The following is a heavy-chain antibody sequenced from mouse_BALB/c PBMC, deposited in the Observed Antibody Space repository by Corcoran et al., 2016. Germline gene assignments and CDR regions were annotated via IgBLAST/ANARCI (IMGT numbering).Heavy chain of an antibody. CDR3: ARKAYYGNYGNAY. V-gene: IGHV9-3-1*01. Sequence: QIQLVQSGPELKKPGETVKISSKASGYTFTNYGMNWVKQAPGKGLKWMGWINTYTGEPTYADDFKGRFAFSLETSASTAYLQINNLKNEDTATYFCARKAYYGNYGNAYWGQGTLVTVSA. CDR1: GYTFTNYG. CDR2: INTYTGEP. D-gene: IGHD2-10*01. J-gene: IGHJ3*01.